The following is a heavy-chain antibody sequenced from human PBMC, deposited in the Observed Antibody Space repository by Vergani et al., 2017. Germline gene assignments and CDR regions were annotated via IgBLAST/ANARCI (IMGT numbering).Heavy chain of an antibody. CDR1: GFTFSSYA. CDR2: ISYDGSNK. D-gene: IGHD4-17*01. CDR3: AKDMTRDYGDYYYYYGMDV. J-gene: IGHJ6*02. Sequence: VQLLESGGGLVQPGGSLRLSCAASGFTFSSYAMSWVRQAPGKGLEWVAVISYDGSNKYYADSVKGRFTISRDNSKNTLYLQMNSLRAEDTAVYYCAKDMTRDYGDYYYYYGMDVWGQGTTVTVSS. V-gene: IGHV3-30*18.